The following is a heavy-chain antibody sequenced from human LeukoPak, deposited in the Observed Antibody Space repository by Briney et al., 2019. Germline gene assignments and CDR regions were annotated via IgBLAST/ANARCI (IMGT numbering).Heavy chain of an antibody. Sequence: SETLSLTCTVSGGSISSYYWSWIRQPPGKGLEWIGYIYYSGSTNYNPSLKSRVTISVDTSKNQFSLKLSSVTAADTAVYYCASFRGDYDDYWGQGTLVTVSS. CDR3: ASFRGDYDDY. CDR2: IYYSGST. V-gene: IGHV4-59*01. CDR1: GGSISSYY. D-gene: IGHD4-17*01. J-gene: IGHJ4*02.